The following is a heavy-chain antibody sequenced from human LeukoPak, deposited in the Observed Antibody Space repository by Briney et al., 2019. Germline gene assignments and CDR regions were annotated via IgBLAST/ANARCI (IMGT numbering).Heavy chain of an antibody. CDR1: GFTFSSYA. Sequence: GGSLRLSCAASGFTFSSYAMNWVRQAPGKGLEWVSGITGSGGSTYYADSVKVRFTISRDNSKNTLYLQMNSLGAEDTAVYYCAKDPPPLYDYVWGSFDYWGQGTLVTVSS. CDR2: ITGSGGST. V-gene: IGHV3-23*01. J-gene: IGHJ4*02. CDR3: AKDPPPLYDYVWGSFDY. D-gene: IGHD3-16*01.